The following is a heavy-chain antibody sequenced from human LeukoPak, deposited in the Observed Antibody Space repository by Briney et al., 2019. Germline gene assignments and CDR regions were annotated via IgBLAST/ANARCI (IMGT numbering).Heavy chain of an antibody. J-gene: IGHJ4*02. V-gene: IGHV1-69*04. Sequence: SVKVSCKASGGTFSSYAISWVRQAPGQGLEWMGRIIPILGIANYAQKSQGRVTITADKSTSTAYMELSSLRSEDTAVYYCARDRRYCSGGSCRVHYFDYWGQGTLVTVSS. CDR2: IIPILGIA. CDR3: ARDRRYCSGGSCRVHYFDY. D-gene: IGHD2-15*01. CDR1: GGTFSSYA.